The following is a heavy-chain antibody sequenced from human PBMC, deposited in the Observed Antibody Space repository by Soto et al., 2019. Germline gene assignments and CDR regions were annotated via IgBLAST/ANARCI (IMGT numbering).Heavy chain of an antibody. CDR2: SSNSGTFT. V-gene: IGHV3-11*05. CDR1: GFSISDHY. Sequence: QMQLVESGGGLVKPGGSLRLSCAASGFSISDHYMSWIRQAPGKGLEWVSYSSNSGTFTKYADSVKGRFSISRDNAKNSLYLEINSLRGEDTAIYYCVRSGDNYNVLDYWGQGTPVTVSS. J-gene: IGHJ4*02. D-gene: IGHD3-10*02. CDR3: VRSGDNYNVLDY.